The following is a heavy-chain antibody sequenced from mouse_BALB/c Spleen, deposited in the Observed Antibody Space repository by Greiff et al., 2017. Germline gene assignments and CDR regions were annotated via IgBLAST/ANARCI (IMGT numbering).Heavy chain of an antibody. D-gene: IGHD3-3*01. Sequence: EVHLVESGGGLVKPGGSLKLSCAASGFTFSDYYMYWVRQTPEKRLEWVATISDGGSYTYYPDSVKGRFTISRDNAKNNLYLQMSSLKSEDTAMYYCARGAGTSHAMDYWGQGTSVTVSS. V-gene: IGHV5-4*02. J-gene: IGHJ4*01. CDR2: ISDGGSYT. CDR3: ARGAGTSHAMDY. CDR1: GFTFSDYY.